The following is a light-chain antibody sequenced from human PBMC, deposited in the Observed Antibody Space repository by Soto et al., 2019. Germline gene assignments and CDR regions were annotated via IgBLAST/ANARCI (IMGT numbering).Light chain of an antibody. CDR3: QQSYSTPRT. V-gene: IGKV1-39*01. Sequence: IQLTHSPSALSSSVGDGVTISCLASQGIGNDLAWYQQKPGKAPRLLIFAASSLQSGVPSRFSGSGSGTDFTLTISSLQPEDFATYYCQQSYSTPRTFGQGTKVDIK. CDR2: AAS. J-gene: IGKJ1*01. CDR1: QGIGND.